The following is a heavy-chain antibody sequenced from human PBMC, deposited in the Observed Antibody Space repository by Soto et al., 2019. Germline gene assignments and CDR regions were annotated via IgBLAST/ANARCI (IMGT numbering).Heavy chain of an antibody. D-gene: IGHD3-22*01. V-gene: IGHV4-34*01. CDR3: ARVYYDRHGWFAP. CDR2: INHSGST. J-gene: IGHJ5*02. CDR1: GSSFSGYY. Sequence: SETLSLTCPVYGSSFSGYYWSGIRQPPGKGLEWIGEINHSGSTTYNRSLKSRVTIPVDTSKNQFSLKLSSVAAADTAVYYCARVYYDRHGWFAPWCPGTLVTVSS.